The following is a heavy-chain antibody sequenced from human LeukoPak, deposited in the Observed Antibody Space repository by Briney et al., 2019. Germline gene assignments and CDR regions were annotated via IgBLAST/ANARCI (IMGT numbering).Heavy chain of an antibody. D-gene: IGHD5-18*01. J-gene: IGHJ4*02. CDR1: GYSFTDYY. Sequence: ASVKVSCKASGYSFTDYYMHWVRQAPGQGLEWMGWINPKSGSTKYSQKFQGRVTMTRDTSISTAYMEVSGLTSDDTAVYFCTRDLVNTAMWEYDYWGQGTLVTVSS. CDR3: TRDLVNTAMWEYDY. CDR2: INPKSGST. V-gene: IGHV1-2*02.